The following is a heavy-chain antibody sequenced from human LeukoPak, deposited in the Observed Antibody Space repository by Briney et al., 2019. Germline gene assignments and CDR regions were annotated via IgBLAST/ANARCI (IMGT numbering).Heavy chain of an antibody. CDR1: GFSFSPYA. J-gene: IGHJ4*02. V-gene: IGHV3-23*01. CDR2: ISGGGGST. CDR3: AKGRGWLQFFDY. D-gene: IGHD5-24*01. Sequence: GGPLRLSCTASGFSFSPYAMNWVRQAQGKGLEWVSTISGGGGSTFYADFVKGRFTISRDNSKNTLYLQMNSLRAEDTAVYYCAKGRGWLQFFDYWGQGTLVTVSS.